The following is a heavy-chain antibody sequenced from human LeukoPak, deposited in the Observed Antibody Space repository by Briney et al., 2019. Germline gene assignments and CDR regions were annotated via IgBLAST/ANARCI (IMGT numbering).Heavy chain of an antibody. CDR2: INPNSGGT. J-gene: IGHJ4*02. CDR1: GYTFTGYY. Sequence: ASVKVSCKASGYTFTGYYMHWVRQAPGQGLEWMGRINPNSGGTNYAQKFQGRVTMTRDTSISTAYMELSRLRSDDTAVYYCARESIAAAGTLDYWGQGTLVTVSS. D-gene: IGHD6-13*01. V-gene: IGHV1-2*06. CDR3: ARESIAAAGTLDY.